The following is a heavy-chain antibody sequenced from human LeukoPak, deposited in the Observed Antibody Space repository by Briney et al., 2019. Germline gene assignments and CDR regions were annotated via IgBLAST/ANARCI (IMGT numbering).Heavy chain of an antibody. CDR1: GGSISSYY. D-gene: IGHD3-10*02. CDR2: IYYSGST. CDR3: ARALFGDNTIDY. Sequence: SETLSLTCTVSGGSISSYYWSWIRQPPGKGPEWIGYIYYSGSTNYNPSLKSRVTISVDTSKNQFSLKLSSVTAADTAVYYCARALFGDNTIDYWGRGTMVTVSS. J-gene: IGHJ3*01. V-gene: IGHV4-59*01.